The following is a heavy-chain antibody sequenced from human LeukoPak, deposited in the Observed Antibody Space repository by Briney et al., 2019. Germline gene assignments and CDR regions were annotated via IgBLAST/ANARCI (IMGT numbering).Heavy chain of an antibody. CDR2: INSDGGTT. J-gene: IGHJ4*02. V-gene: IGHV3-74*01. CDR1: GFTFSSYW. Sequence: GGSLRLSCAASGFTFSSYWIHWVRQPPGKGLVWVSRINSDGGTTTYADSVKGRFTISRDNAKNTLYMQMSSLRVEDTAMYYCARENCGSTSCYWGFDYWGLGTLVTVSS. CDR3: ARENCGSTSCYWGFDY. D-gene: IGHD2-2*01.